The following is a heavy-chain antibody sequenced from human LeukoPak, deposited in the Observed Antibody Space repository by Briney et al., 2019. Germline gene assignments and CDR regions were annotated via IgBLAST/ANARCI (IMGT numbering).Heavy chain of an antibody. CDR3: ARDKSRTYGSADAFDI. CDR2: IYISGST. Sequence: NPSETLSLTCSVSGGSISSYYWNWIRQPAGKGLKWIGRIYISGSTNYNPSLKSRVTMSVDTSKNQFSLKLSSVTAADTAVYYCARDKSRTYGSADAFDIWGQGTMVTVSS. V-gene: IGHV4-4*07. D-gene: IGHD3-10*01. J-gene: IGHJ3*02. CDR1: GGSISSYY.